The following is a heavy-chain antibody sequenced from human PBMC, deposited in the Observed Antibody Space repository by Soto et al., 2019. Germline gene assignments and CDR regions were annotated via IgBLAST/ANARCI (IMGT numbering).Heavy chain of an antibody. Sequence: ASVKVCCKVSGYTLTELSMHWVRQAPGKGLEWMGGFDPEDGETIYAQKFQGRVTMTEDTSTETAYMELSSLRSEDTAVYYCATDQSGSYEVDYWGQGTLVTVSS. CDR3: ATDQSGSYEVDY. D-gene: IGHD1-26*01. CDR2: FDPEDGET. V-gene: IGHV1-24*01. CDR1: GYTLTELS. J-gene: IGHJ4*02.